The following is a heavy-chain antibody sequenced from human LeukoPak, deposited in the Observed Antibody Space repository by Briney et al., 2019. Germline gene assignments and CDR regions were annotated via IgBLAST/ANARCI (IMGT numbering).Heavy chain of an antibody. CDR1: GGTLSSYA. CDR2: IIPIFGTA. Sequence: SVNVSCKSSGGTLSSYAISWVRQAPGQGLAWMGGIIPIFGTANYPQKFQGRVTITADESTSTAYMELSSLRSEDTAVYYCAQSRRFWSGYYIAPDLYYGMDVWGQGTTVTVSS. V-gene: IGHV1-69*13. D-gene: IGHD3-3*01. J-gene: IGHJ6*02. CDR3: AQSRRFWSGYYIAPDLYYGMDV.